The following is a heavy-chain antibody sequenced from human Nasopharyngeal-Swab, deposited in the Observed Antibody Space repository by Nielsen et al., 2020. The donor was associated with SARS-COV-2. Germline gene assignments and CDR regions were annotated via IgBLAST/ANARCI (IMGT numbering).Heavy chain of an antibody. D-gene: IGHD3-16*02. V-gene: IGHV1-18*01. CDR2: ISAYNGNT. CDR3: ARMDMITFGGVIVGAFFDY. CDR1: GYTFTSYG. J-gene: IGHJ4*02. Sequence: ASVKVSCKASGYTFTSYGISWVRRAPGQGLEWMGWISAYNGNTNYAQKLQGRVTMTTDTSTSTAYMELRSLRSDDTAVYYCARMDMITFGGVIVGAFFDYWGQGTLVTVSS.